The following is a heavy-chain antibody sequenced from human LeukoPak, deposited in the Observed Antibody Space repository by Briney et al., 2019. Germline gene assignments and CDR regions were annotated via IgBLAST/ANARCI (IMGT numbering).Heavy chain of an antibody. J-gene: IGHJ4*02. D-gene: IGHD2-2*01. CDR2: TYPADSDT. V-gene: IGHV5-51*01. Sequence: GESLKISWKGAGYSFTTYWIAWVRPMPGKGLGWRGITYPADSDTRYSTSFQGQVTISADTSISTTSLQWSSRKASDTAIYYCARRYCNSASCYELDYWGQGTLVTVSS. CDR1: GYSFTTYW. CDR3: ARRYCNSASCYELDY.